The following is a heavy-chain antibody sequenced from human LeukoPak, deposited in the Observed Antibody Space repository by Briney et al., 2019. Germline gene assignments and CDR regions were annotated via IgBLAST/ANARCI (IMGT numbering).Heavy chain of an antibody. J-gene: IGHJ4*02. CDR1: GFTFSDAW. D-gene: IGHD6-13*01. CDR2: ISGSGGST. V-gene: IGHV3-23*01. Sequence: PGGSLRLSCAASGFTFSDAWMNWVRQAPGKGLEWVSAISGSGGSTYYADSVKGRFTISRDNSKNTLYLQMNSLRAEDTAVYYCAKGSWYSNYFDYWGQGTLVTVSS. CDR3: AKGSWYSNYFDY.